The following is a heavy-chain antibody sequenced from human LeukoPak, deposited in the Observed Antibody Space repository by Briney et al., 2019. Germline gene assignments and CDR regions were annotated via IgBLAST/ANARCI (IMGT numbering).Heavy chain of an antibody. J-gene: IGHJ4*02. D-gene: IGHD1-26*01. CDR3: ARDGGGVGVLDY. Sequence: SETLSLTCTVSGGSISSGSYYWGWIRQPPGKGLEWIGSIYYSGSTYYNPSLKSRVTISVDTSKNQFSLKLSSVTAADTAVYYCARDGGGVGVLDYWGQGTLVTVSS. V-gene: IGHV4-39*07. CDR2: IYYSGST. CDR1: GGSISSGSYY.